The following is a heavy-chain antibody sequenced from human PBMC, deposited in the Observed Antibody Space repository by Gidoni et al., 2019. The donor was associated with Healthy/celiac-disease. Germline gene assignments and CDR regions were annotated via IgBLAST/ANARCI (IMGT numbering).Heavy chain of an antibody. J-gene: IGHJ6*02. CDR3: AKGALWYYYYGMDV. CDR1: GFTFDDYA. D-gene: IGHD3-10*01. CDR2: ISWNRGSI. Sequence: EVQLVESGGGLVQPGRSLRLSCAASGFTFDDYAMHWVRQAPGKGLEWVSGISWNRGSIGYADSVKGRFTISRDNAKNSLYLQMNSLRAEDTALYYCAKGALWYYYYGMDVWGQGTTVTVSS. V-gene: IGHV3-9*01.